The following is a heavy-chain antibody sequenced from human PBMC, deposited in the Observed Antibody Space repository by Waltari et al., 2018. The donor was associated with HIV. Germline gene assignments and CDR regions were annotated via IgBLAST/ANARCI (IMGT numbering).Heavy chain of an antibody. CDR1: GGSMRSDNYY. CDR2: VDASGIT. J-gene: IGHJ4*02. Sequence: QVQLQESGPGLVKPSQTLSLTCSVSGGSMRSDNYYWNWVRQPAGKGLEWIGRVDASGITKYNPSLKSRVTISMYTSKNQFSLRLTSMTAADTAVYYCVREGGGIVFIPWYFDHWGQGALVTVSS. V-gene: IGHV4-61*02. CDR3: VREGGGIVFIPWYFDH. D-gene: IGHD3-16*02.